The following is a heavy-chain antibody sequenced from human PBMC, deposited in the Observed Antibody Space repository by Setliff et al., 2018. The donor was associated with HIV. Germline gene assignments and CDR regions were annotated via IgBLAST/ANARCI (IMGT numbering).Heavy chain of an antibody. Sequence: PSETLSLTCAVYGGSFNDFYWTWIRQPPGKGLQWIGDVNHAGSTTYNPSPKRRLTISVDTSNNQFSLKLSSVTAADTAVYYCARRVGIASVPPVAIRAFDNWGQGSLVTVSS. J-gene: IGHJ4*02. CDR3: ARRVGIASVPPVAIRAFDN. D-gene: IGHD2-2*02. V-gene: IGHV4-34*01. CDR1: GGSFNDFY. CDR2: VNHAGST.